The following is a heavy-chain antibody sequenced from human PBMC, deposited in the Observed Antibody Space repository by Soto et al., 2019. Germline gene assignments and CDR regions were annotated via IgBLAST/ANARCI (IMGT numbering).Heavy chain of an antibody. CDR2: INPSGGST. CDR3: AREVRTGTTPIYGMDV. Sequence: ASVKVSCEASGYTFTSYYMHWVRQAPGQGLEWMGIINPSGGSTSYAQKFQGRVTMTRDTSTSTVYMELSSLRSEDTAVYYCAREVRTGTTPIYGMDVWGQGTTVTVSS. D-gene: IGHD1-7*01. V-gene: IGHV1-46*01. CDR1: GYTFTSYY. J-gene: IGHJ6*02.